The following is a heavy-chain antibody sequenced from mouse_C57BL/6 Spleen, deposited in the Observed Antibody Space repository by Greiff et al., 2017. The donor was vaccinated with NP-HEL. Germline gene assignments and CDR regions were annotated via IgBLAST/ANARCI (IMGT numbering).Heavy chain of an antibody. CDR3: AYYYGSSPYYAMDY. D-gene: IGHD1-1*01. CDR1: GFTFSDYG. J-gene: IGHJ4*01. Sequence: EVMLVESGGGLVKPGGSLKLSCAASGFTFSDYGMHWVRQAPEKGLEWVAYISSGSSTIYYADTVKGRFTISRDNAKNTLFLQMTSLRSEDTAMYYCAYYYGSSPYYAMDYWGQGTSVTVFS. V-gene: IGHV5-17*01. CDR2: ISSGSSTI.